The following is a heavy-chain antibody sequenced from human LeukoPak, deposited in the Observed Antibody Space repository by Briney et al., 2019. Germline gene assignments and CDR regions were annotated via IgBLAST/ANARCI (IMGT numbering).Heavy chain of an antibody. CDR3: AREDYGEQNFDY. J-gene: IGHJ4*02. Sequence: PSETLSLTCTVSGGSISSYYWGWIRQPPGKGLEWIGSIYYSGSTYYNPSLKSRVTISVDTSKNQFSLKQSSVTAADTAVYYCAREDYGEQNFDYWGQGTLVTVSS. CDR1: GGSISSYY. V-gene: IGHV4-39*01. CDR2: IYYSGST. D-gene: IGHD4-17*01.